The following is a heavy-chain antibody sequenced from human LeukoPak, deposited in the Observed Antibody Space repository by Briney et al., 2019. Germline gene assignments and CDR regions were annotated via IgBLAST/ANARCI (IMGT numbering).Heavy chain of an antibody. J-gene: IGHJ3*02. CDR1: GFAFSSFA. V-gene: IGHV3-23*01. CDR3: ARDLAPDYYESSGDI. Sequence: QPGGSLRLSCAASGFAFSSFAMGWVRQAPGKGLEWVSAISGSGGSTYYADSVKGRFTISRDNAKNSLYLQMNSLRAEDTAVYYCARDLAPDYYESSGDIWGQGTMVTVSS. CDR2: ISGSGGST. D-gene: IGHD3-22*01.